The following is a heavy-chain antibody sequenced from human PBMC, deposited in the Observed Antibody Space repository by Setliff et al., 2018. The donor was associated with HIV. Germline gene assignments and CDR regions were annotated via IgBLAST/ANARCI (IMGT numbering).Heavy chain of an antibody. CDR2: ITKSSSYI. Sequence: GGSLRLSCAASGFTFSTYTMNWVRQAPGKGLEWVSSITKSSSYIYYADSVKGRFTISRDNAKNSLYLQMNSLRAEDTAVYYCAVHYYDSSGYDYWGQGTLVTVSS. CDR1: GFTFSTYT. D-gene: IGHD3-22*01. J-gene: IGHJ4*02. V-gene: IGHV3-21*01. CDR3: AVHYYDSSGYDY.